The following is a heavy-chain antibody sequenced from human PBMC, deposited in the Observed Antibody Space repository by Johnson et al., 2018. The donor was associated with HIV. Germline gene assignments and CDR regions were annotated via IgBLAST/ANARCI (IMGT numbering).Heavy chain of an antibody. CDR2: IKSKTDGGTT. Sequence: VQLVESGGGLVKPGGSLRLSCAASGFTFSNAWMSWVRQAPGKGLEWVGRIKSKTDGGTTDYAAPVKGRFTISRDNSKSTLYLQMNSLRPEDTAVYYCAKERRAPRAFDIWGQGTMVTVSS. CDR1: GFTFSNAW. D-gene: IGHD1-26*01. J-gene: IGHJ3*02. CDR3: AKERRAPRAFDI. V-gene: IGHV3-15*01.